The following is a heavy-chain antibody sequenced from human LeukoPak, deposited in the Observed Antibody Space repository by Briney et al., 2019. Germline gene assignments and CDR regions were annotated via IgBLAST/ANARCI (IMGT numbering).Heavy chain of an antibody. D-gene: IGHD2-15*01. CDR3: ARGSQSLGYCSGGSCRAKIFDY. Sequence: PSETLSLTCTVSGGSISSCYWSWIRQPPGKGLEWIGEINHSGSTNYNPSLKSRVTISVDTSKNQFSLKLSSVTAADTAVYYCARGSQSLGYCSGGSCRAKIFDYWGQGTLVTVSS. CDR2: INHSGST. J-gene: IGHJ4*02. V-gene: IGHV4-34*01. CDR1: GGSISSCY.